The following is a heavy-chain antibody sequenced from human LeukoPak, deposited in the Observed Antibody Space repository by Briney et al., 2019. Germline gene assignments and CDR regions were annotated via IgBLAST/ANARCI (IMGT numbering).Heavy chain of an antibody. CDR3: ARRELLRFDP. J-gene: IGHJ5*02. CDR2: ISTYNGNT. Sequence: ASVKVSCKASGYTFTSYGISWVRQAPGQGLEWMGWISTYNGNTDYAQKLQGRVTLTTDTSTSTAYMELRSLRSDDTAVYYCARRELLRFDPWGQGSLVTVSS. D-gene: IGHD3-10*01. V-gene: IGHV1-18*01. CDR1: GYTFTSYG.